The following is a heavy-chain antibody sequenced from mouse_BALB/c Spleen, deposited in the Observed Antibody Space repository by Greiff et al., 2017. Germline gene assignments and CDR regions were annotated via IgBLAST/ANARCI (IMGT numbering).Heavy chain of an antibody. D-gene: IGHD2-14*01. J-gene: IGHJ3*01. CDR2: IDPANGNT. Sequence: EVQLQQSGAELVKPGASVKLSCTASGFNIKDTYMHWVKQSPEQGLEWIGRIDPANGNTKYDPKFQGKATITADTSSNTACLQLSNLTSEDTAVYYCADVGYWFAYWGQGTLVTVSA. CDR1: GFNIKDTY. CDR3: ADVGYWFAY. V-gene: IGHV14-3*02.